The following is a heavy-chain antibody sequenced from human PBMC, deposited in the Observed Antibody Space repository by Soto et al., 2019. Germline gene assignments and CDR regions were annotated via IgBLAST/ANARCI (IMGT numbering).Heavy chain of an antibody. CDR1: GGSFSGYY. V-gene: IGHV4-34*01. CDR3: ARVQRGVAGIDY. D-gene: IGHD6-19*01. Sequence: QVQLQQWGAGLLKPSETLSLTCAVYGGSFSGYYWSWIRQPPGKGLEWIGEINHSGSTNYNPSLKSRVTISVDTSKNQFSLKLSSVTAADTAVNYCARVQRGVAGIDYWGQGTLVTVSS. CDR2: INHSGST. J-gene: IGHJ4*02.